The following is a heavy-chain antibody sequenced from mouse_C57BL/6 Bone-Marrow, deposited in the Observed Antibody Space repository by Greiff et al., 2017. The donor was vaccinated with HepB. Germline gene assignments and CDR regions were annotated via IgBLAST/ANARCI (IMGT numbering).Heavy chain of an antibody. CDR1: GFTFSSYG. Sequence: EVNVVESGGDLVKPGGSLKLSCAASGFTFSSYGMSWVRQTPDKRLEWVATISSGGSYTYYPDSVKGRFTIARDNAKNTLYLQMSSLKSEDTAMYYCARQASAWFAYWGQGTLVTVSA. J-gene: IGHJ3*01. CDR2: ISSGGSYT. CDR3: ARQASAWFAY. D-gene: IGHD6-1*01. V-gene: IGHV5-6*01.